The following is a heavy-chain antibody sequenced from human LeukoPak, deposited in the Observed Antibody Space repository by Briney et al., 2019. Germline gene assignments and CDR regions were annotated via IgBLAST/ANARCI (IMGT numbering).Heavy chain of an antibody. J-gene: IGHJ4*02. V-gene: IGHV1-18*01. Sequence: GASVKVSCKASGGTFSSYAISWVRQAPGQGLEWMGWISAYNDNTKYAPNLQGRLTMTTDTSASTAYMELRSLRSDDRAVYYCVSAVGAGRYRYRLDYWGQGTLVTVSS. CDR2: ISAYNDNT. CDR3: VSAVGAGRYRYRLDY. CDR1: GGTFSSYA. D-gene: IGHD3-16*02.